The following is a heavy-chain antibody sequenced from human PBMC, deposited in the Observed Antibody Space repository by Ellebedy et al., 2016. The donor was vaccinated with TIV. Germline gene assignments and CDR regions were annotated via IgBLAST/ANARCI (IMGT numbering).Heavy chain of an antibody. J-gene: IGHJ4*02. V-gene: IGHV3-30*18. Sequence: GESLKISCAASGFTFSSYGMHWVRQAPGKGLEWVAVISYDGSNKYYADSVKGRFTISRDNSKNTLYLQMNSLRAEDTAVYYCAKEGPYGTGDYWGQGTLVTVSS. CDR3: AKEGPYGTGDY. D-gene: IGHD3-10*01. CDR1: GFTFSSYG. CDR2: ISYDGSNK.